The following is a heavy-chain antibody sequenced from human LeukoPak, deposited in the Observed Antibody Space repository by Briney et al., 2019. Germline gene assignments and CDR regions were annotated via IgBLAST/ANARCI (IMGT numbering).Heavy chain of an antibody. V-gene: IGHV3-23*01. Sequence: QPGGSLRLSCAASGFTFSSYAMSWVRQAPGRGLEWVSAISGSGGSTYCADSVKGRFTISRDNSKNTLYLQMNSLRAEDTAVYYCAKAEKSDYSSSSSVDYWGQGTLVTVSS. CDR3: AKAEKSDYSSSSSVDY. CDR2: ISGSGGST. J-gene: IGHJ4*02. D-gene: IGHD6-6*01. CDR1: GFTFSSYA.